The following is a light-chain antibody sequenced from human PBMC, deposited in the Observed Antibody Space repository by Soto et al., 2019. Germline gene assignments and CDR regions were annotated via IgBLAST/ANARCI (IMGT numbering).Light chain of an antibody. Sequence: QSVLTQPPSASGTPGQKVTISCSGSSSNIGTGYVYWYQQRPGSAPKFLIYRNSLRPSGVPDRFSGSKSGTSASLAIGGLRSEEEADYYCASWDDRLTVVFGGGTKVTVL. CDR1: SSNIGTGY. CDR3: ASWDDRLTVV. CDR2: RNS. V-gene: IGLV1-47*01. J-gene: IGLJ2*01.